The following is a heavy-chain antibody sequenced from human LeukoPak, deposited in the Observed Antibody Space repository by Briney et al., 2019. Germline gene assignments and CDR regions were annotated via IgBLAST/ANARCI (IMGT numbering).Heavy chain of an antibody. CDR3: ARHGPARFGYYGY. CDR1: GFTFSSYW. V-gene: IGHV4-34*01. D-gene: IGHD3-22*01. CDR2: INHSGST. J-gene: IGHJ4*02. Sequence: GSLRLSCAASGFTFSSYWRHGIRQPPGKGLEGIGEINHSGSTNYNPSLKSRVTISVDTSKNKFSLKLSSVTAADTAVYYCARHGPARFGYYGYWGQGTLVTVSS.